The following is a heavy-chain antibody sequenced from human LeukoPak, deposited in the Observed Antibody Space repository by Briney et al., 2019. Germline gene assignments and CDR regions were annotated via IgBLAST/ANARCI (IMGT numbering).Heavy chain of an antibody. V-gene: IGHV4-34*01. CDR1: GGSISSYY. J-gene: IGHJ4*02. D-gene: IGHD3-10*01. CDR2: INHSGST. CDR3: ARKSGSYSND. Sequence: SETLSLTCTVSGGSISSYYWSWVRQPPGKGLEWIGEINHSGSTNYNPSLKSRVTISVDTSMNQFSLKLSSVTAADTAVYYCARKSGSYSNDWGQGTLVTVSS.